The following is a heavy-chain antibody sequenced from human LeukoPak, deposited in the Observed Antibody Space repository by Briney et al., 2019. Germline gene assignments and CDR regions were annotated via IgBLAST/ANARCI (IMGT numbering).Heavy chain of an antibody. Sequence: GSLRLSCVASGFPFSSYWMTWVRQAPGKGLEWVANIKQDGSKRSYVDSVKGRFTISRDNAKNSLYLQMNSLRAEDTAIYYCTRVGYIDEGIDYWGQGTLVTVSS. J-gene: IGHJ4*02. CDR1: GFPFSSYW. V-gene: IGHV3-7*04. CDR2: IKQDGSKR. CDR3: TRVGYIDEGIDY. D-gene: IGHD5-24*01.